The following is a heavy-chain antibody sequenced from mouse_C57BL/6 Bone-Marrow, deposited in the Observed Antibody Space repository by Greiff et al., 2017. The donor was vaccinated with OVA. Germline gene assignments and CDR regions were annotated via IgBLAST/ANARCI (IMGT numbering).Heavy chain of an antibody. D-gene: IGHD2-5*01. Sequence: EVKVVESGGGLVQPKGSLKLSCAASGFSFNTYAMNWVRQAPGKGLEWVARIRSKSNNYATYYADSVKDRFTISRDDSESMLYLQMNNLKTEDTAMYYCVSVDSNYEGLDYAMDYWGQGTSVTVSS. CDR1: GFSFNTYA. J-gene: IGHJ4*01. V-gene: IGHV10-1*01. CDR2: IRSKSNNYAT. CDR3: VSVDSNYEGLDYAMDY.